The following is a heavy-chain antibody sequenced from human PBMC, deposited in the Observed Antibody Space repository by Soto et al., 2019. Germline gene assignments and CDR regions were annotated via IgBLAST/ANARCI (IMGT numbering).Heavy chain of an antibody. J-gene: IGHJ2*01. Sequence: ELQLVESGGGLVQPGGSLRLSCAASGFTVSSNYMSWVRQAPGKGLEWVSVIYSGGTTYYTDSVQGRFTISRDNSKNTLDLQMNSLRAEDTAVYYCARDDRYFDLWGRGTLVTVSS. CDR3: ARDDRYFDL. CDR1: GFTVSSNY. V-gene: IGHV3-66*01. CDR2: IYSGGTT.